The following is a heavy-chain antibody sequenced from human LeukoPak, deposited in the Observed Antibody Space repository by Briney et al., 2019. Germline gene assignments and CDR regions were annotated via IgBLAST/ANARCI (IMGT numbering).Heavy chain of an antibody. CDR1: GFTVSNNY. CDR2: IYSGGST. V-gene: IGHV3-66*01. Sequence: GGSLRLSCAASGFTVSNNYITWIRQAPGKGLEWVSVIYSGGSTYYADSVKGRFTISRDNSKNTLYLQMNSLRAEGTAVYYCARDRGYCSGGSCYSGFYYWGQGTLVTVSS. D-gene: IGHD2-15*01. J-gene: IGHJ4*02. CDR3: ARDRGYCSGGSCYSGFYY.